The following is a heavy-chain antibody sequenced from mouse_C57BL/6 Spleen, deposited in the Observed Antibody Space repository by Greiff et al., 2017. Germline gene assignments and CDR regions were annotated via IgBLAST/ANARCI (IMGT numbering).Heavy chain of an antibody. V-gene: IGHV1-82*01. Sequence: VQLQQSGPELVKPGASVKISCKASGYAFSSSWMNWVKQRPGKGLEWIGRIYPGDGDTNYNGKFKGKATLTADKSSSTAYMQLSSRTSEDSAVYFCARMNYAMDYWGQGTSVTVSS. CDR2: IYPGDGDT. CDR3: ARMNYAMDY. CDR1: GYAFSSSW. J-gene: IGHJ4*01.